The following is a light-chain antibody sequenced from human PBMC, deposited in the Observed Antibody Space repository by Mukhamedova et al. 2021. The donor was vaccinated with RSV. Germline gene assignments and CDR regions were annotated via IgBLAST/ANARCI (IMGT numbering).Light chain of an antibody. J-gene: IGKJ4*01. Sequence: WYQRRVHGKVPSLLIYSASTLQSGVSSRFSGSRSGTHFTLTSSSLQPEDVATYYCQRYDAAPLTFGGGTKVEIK. CDR3: QRYDAAPLT. CDR2: SAS. V-gene: IGKV1-27*01.